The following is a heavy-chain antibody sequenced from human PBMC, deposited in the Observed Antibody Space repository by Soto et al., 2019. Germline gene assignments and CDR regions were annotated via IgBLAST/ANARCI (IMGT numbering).Heavy chain of an antibody. D-gene: IGHD2-2*03. J-gene: IGHJ6*02. CDR1: GYTFTSYG. CDR3: ARDGYCSSTSCYPIYYYYYGMEV. V-gene: IGHV1-18*01. CDR2: ISAYNGNT. Sequence: ASVKVSFKASGYTFTSYGISWVRQAPGQGLEWMGWISAYNGNTNYAQKLQGRVTMTTDTSTSTAYMELRSLRSDDTAVYYCARDGYCSSTSCYPIYYYYYGMEVWGQGTTVTVSS.